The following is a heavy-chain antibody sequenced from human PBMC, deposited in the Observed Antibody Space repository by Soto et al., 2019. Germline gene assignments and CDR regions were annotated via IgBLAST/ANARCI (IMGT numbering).Heavy chain of an antibody. V-gene: IGHV1-18*01. CDR2: ISGYNGNT. CDR1: GYTFTSYG. CDR3: ARDRGLRQQLSDSSPGYFDL. Sequence: GASVKVSCKASGYTFTSYGIIWVRQAPGQGLEWMGWISGYNGNTNYAQTLQGRVTMTTDTSTNTAYMELRSLRSDDTAVYYCARDRGLRQQLSDSSPGYFDLWGRGTLVTSPQ. D-gene: IGHD6-13*01. J-gene: IGHJ2*01.